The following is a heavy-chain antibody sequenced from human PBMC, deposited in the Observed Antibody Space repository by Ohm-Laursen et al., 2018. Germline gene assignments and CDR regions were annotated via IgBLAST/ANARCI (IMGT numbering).Heavy chain of an antibody. CDR3: TRDGGPYFGGYSDS. Sequence: SLRLSCSATGFIITDYSMTWVRQAPGKGLEWVSSISAGRLIMYYSDSVTGRFTVSRDNARNLLSLHMNGLRADDTAVYYCTRDGGPYFGGYSDSWGQGTRVTVSS. CDR1: GFIITDYS. D-gene: IGHD3-16*01. J-gene: IGHJ4*02. V-gene: IGHV3-11*01. CDR2: ISAGRLIM.